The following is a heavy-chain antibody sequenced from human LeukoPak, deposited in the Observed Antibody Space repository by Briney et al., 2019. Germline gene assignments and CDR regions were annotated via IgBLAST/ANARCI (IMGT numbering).Heavy chain of an antibody. CDR1: GYTFTGYY. J-gene: IGHJ5*02. D-gene: IGHD2-15*01. CDR3: ARDYIVVVVAATQNWFDP. Sequence: ASVKVSCKASGYTFTGYYIYWVRQAPGQGLEWMGWINPNSGGSNFAQKFQGRVTMTRDTSISTAYMELSRLRSDDTAVYYCARDYIVVVVAATQNWFDPWGQGTLVTVSS. V-gene: IGHV1-2*02. CDR2: INPNSGGS.